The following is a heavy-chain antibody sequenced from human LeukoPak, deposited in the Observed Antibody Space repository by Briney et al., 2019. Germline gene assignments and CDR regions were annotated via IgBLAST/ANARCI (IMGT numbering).Heavy chain of an antibody. CDR3: ARADSNYDWYFDL. CDR1: GGSISTYY. V-gene: IGHV4-59*01. D-gene: IGHD4-11*01. J-gene: IGHJ2*01. Sequence: SETLSLTCTVSGGSISTYYWNWIRHPPGKGLEYIGYIYYSGSTNYNPSLKSRVTISVDTSKNQFSLKLSSVTAADTAVYYCARADSNYDWYFDLWGRGTLATVSS. CDR2: IYYSGST.